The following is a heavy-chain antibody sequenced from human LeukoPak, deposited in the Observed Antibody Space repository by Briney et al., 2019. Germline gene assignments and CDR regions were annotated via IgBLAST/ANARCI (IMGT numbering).Heavy chain of an antibody. D-gene: IGHD6-25*01. V-gene: IGHV4-4*02. J-gene: IGHJ5*02. Sequence: SGTLSLTCAVSGDSINSSNWWSWVRQPPGKGLEWIGEIYHSGSINYNPFLKSRVSMSLDKSKNQFSLSLTPVTAADTAVYYCAREAAGQWFDPWGQGTLVTVSS. CDR2: IYHSGSI. CDR3: AREAAGQWFDP. CDR1: GDSINSSNW.